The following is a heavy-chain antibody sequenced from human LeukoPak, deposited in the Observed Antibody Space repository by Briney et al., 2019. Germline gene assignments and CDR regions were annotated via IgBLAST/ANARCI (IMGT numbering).Heavy chain of an antibody. V-gene: IGHV3-23*01. CDR1: GFTFSSYA. D-gene: IGHD1-26*01. J-gene: IGHJ4*02. CDR3: AREYSGSYYFYFDY. CDR2: ISGSGGST. Sequence: GGSLRLSCAASGFTFSSYAMSLVRQAPGKGLEWVSAISGSGGSTYYADSVKGRFTISRDNSKNTLYLQMNSLRAEDTAVYYCAREYSGSYYFYFDYWGQGTLVTVSS.